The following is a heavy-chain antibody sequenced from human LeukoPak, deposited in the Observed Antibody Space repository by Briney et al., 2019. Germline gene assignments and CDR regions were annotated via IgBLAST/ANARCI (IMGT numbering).Heavy chain of an antibody. J-gene: IGHJ4*02. CDR3: AISEGWIQLFDY. CDR2: IYPGDSDT. CDR1: GYTFSNYW. V-gene: IGHV5-51*01. Sequence: GESLKISCKGSGYTFSNYWIGWGRQMPGKGLEWMGIIYPGDSDTRYSPSFQGQVTISADKSISTAYLQWSSLKASDTAMYYCAISEGWIQLFDYWGQGTLVTVSS. D-gene: IGHD5-18*01.